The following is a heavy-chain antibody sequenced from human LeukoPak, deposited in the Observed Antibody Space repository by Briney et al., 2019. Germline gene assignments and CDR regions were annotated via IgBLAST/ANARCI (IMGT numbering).Heavy chain of an antibody. V-gene: IGHV3-11*01. CDR2: AGSSGSPM. Sequence: PGGSLRLSCAASGFTFSDYYMSWIRQAPGKGLGWISYAGSSGSPMNYADSLKGRVTISKDNDKNSLYLQMNSLRADDTAMYYCARTGFDLWSGYYGARYFFDYWGQGTLVTVSS. J-gene: IGHJ4*02. CDR1: GFTFSDYY. D-gene: IGHD3-3*01. CDR3: ARTGFDLWSGYYGARYFFDY.